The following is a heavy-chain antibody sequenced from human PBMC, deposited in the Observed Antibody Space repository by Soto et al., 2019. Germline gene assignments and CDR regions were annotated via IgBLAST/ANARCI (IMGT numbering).Heavy chain of an antibody. D-gene: IGHD1-7*01. CDR2: IIPILGTA. CDR1: GGTFSSYA. J-gene: IGHJ6*02. V-gene: IGHV1-69*13. Sequence: GASVKVSCKASGGTFSSYAISWVRQAPGQGLEWMGGIIPILGTANYAQKFQGRVTITADESTSTAYMELSSLRSEDTAVYYCARDRDWNYDTDYYYGMDVWGQGTTVTV. CDR3: ARDRDWNYDTDYYYGMDV.